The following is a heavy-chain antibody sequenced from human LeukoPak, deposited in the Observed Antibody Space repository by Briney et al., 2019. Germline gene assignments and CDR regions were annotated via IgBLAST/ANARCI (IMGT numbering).Heavy chain of an antibody. CDR3: ARDTPHYYVDDAFDI. Sequence: GESLKISCKGSGYSFTSYYMHWVRQAPGQGLEWMGWINPNSGGTNYAQKFQGRVTMTRDTSISTAYMELSRLRSDDTAVYYCARDTPHYYVDDAFDIWGQGTMVTVSS. CDR1: GYSFTSYY. D-gene: IGHD3-10*02. V-gene: IGHV1-2*02. CDR2: INPNSGGT. J-gene: IGHJ3*02.